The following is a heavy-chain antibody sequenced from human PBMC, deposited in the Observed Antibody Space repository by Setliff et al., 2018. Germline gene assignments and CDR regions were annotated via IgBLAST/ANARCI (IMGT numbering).Heavy chain of an antibody. D-gene: IGHD5-12*01. CDR3: ARLLNGYNSYDYYYMDV. Sequence: GESLKISCKGSGYSFSNYWIGWVRQMPGKGLEWMGIVYPGDSDTRYSPSFEGQVTISADKSISTAYLQWSSPKASDSAMYYCARLLNGYNSYDYYYMDVWGKGTTVTVS. CDR1: GYSFSNYW. V-gene: IGHV5-51*01. CDR2: VYPGDSDT. J-gene: IGHJ6*03.